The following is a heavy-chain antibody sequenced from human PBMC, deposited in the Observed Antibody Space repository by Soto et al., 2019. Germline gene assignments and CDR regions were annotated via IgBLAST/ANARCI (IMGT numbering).Heavy chain of an antibody. V-gene: IGHV4-59*02. J-gene: IGHJ4*02. CDR3: ARGGWSIDY. D-gene: IGHD6-19*01. CDR2: IYYDGST. Sequence: SETLSLTCPVSGGYVIGFYWSWIRQPPGKGLEWIGFIYYDGSTDYSPSLKSRVTMSVDTSKTQVFLKLTSVTAADTAVYFCARGGWSIDYWGQGTLVTVSS. CDR1: GGYVIGFY.